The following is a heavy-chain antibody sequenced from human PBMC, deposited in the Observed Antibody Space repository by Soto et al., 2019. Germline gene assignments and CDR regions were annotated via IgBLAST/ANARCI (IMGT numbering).Heavy chain of an antibody. CDR1: GGSISGYY. Sequence: SETLSLTCTVSGGSISGYYWSWIRQPPGKGLEWIGYIYSSGSPNYNPSLKGRATISVDTSKNQSSLKLSSVTAADTAVYYCARWMTGMELRYYYNYMDVWGKGTTVTVSS. J-gene: IGHJ6*03. CDR3: ARWMTGMELRYYYNYMDV. D-gene: IGHD1-7*01. V-gene: IGHV4-59*08. CDR2: IYSSGSP.